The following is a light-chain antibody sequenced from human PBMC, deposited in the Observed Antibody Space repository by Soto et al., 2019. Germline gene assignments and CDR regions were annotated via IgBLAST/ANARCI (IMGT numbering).Light chain of an antibody. CDR2: DVS. Sequence: QSVLTQPASVSGSPGQSITISCTGTSSDVGGYNYVSWYQQHPGKAPKLMIYDVSNRPSGGSNRFSGSKSGNTASLTILGLQPEDEAYYFSTPYPSTSTVFGPGTKVPVL. V-gene: IGLV2-14*01. CDR3: TPYPSTSTV. CDR1: SSDVGGYNY. J-gene: IGLJ1*01.